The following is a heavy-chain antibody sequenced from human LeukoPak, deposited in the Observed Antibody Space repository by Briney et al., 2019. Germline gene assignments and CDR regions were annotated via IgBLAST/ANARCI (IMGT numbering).Heavy chain of an antibody. V-gene: IGHV1-3*01. D-gene: IGHD6-13*01. CDR1: GYTFTSYA. Sequence: GASVKVSCKASGYTFTSYAMHWVRQASGQRLEWMGWINAGSGNTKYSQKFQGRVTITRDTSASTAYMELSSLRSEDTAVYYCARVQQQLDPAVDAFDIWGQGTMVTVSS. J-gene: IGHJ3*02. CDR2: INAGSGNT. CDR3: ARVQQQLDPAVDAFDI.